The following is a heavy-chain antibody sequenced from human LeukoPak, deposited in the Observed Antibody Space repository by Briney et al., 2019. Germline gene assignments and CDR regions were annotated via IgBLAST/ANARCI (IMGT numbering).Heavy chain of an antibody. V-gene: IGHV3-33*01. J-gene: IGHJ4*02. CDR3: ARLGSSWSSDY. Sequence: GTSLRLSCAAYGFTFSSYGIDSVRQAPGRGQGWVALIWYDERKQFYADSVKGRFTISRDDSSNTLFLQMNGLRAEDTAVYYCARLGSSWSSDYWGQGTLVTVSS. CDR1: GFTFSSYG. D-gene: IGHD6-13*01. CDR2: IWYDERKQ.